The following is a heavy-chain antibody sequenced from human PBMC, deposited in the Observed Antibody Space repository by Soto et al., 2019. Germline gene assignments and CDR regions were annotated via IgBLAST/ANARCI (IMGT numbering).Heavy chain of an antibody. CDR1: GYTFTSYD. CDR3: ARSGSGYYWGGWFDP. D-gene: IGHD3-3*01. J-gene: IGHJ5*02. CDR2: MNPKSANS. V-gene: IGHV1-8*01. Sequence: QVQLVQSGAEVKKPGASVKVSCKASGYTFTSYDINWVRQATGQGLEWMGRMNPKSANSGYAQKFKGRVTMTRNTSISTAYMELSSLRSEDTAVYYCARSGSGYYWGGWFDPWGQGTLVTVSS.